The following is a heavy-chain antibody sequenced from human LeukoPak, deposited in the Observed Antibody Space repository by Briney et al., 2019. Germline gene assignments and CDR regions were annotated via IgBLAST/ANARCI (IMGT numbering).Heavy chain of an antibody. CDR1: GGSVGSGGYY. CDR2: IYYSGST. CDR3: ARVNTAMIQAIDY. J-gene: IGHJ4*02. V-gene: IGHV4-61*08. Sequence: SETLSLTCTVSGGSVGSGGYYWSWIRQPPGGGLEWIGYIYYSGSTNYNPSLKSRVTISVDTSKNQFSLKLSSVTAADTAVYYCARVNTAMIQAIDYWGQGTLVTVSS. D-gene: IGHD5-18*01.